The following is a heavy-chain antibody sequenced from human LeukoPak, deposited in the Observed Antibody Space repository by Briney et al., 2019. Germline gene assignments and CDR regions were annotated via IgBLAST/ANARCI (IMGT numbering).Heavy chain of an antibody. V-gene: IGHV1-45*02. Sequence: SVKVSCKASGYTFTGYYMHWVRQAPGQALEWMGWITPFNGNTNSAQKFQDRVTITRDRSMSTAYMELSSLRSEDTAMYYCARSSDYSNYIFAYWGQGTLVTVSS. CDR1: GYTFTGYY. CDR2: ITPFNGNT. J-gene: IGHJ4*02. D-gene: IGHD4-11*01. CDR3: ARSSDYSNYIFAY.